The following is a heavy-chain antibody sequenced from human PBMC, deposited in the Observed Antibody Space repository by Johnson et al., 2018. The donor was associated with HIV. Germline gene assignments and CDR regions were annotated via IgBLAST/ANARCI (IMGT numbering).Heavy chain of an antibody. D-gene: IGHD2-15*01. CDR3: ARIGAWQLHRAFDI. CDR2: IRTSSSTI. J-gene: IGHJ3*02. Sequence: VQLVESGGGLVQPGGSLRLSCAASGFTFSSYDMHWVRQATGKGLEWISYIRTSSSTIYYADSVKGRFTISRDNSKNTLYLQMNSLRAEDTAVYYCARIGAWQLHRAFDIWGQGTMVTVSS. V-gene: IGHV3-48*01. CDR1: GFTFSSYD.